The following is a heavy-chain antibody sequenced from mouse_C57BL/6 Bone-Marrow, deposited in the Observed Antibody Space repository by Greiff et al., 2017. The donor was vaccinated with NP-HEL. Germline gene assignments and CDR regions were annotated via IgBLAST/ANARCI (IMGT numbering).Heavy chain of an antibody. CDR1: GFNIKDDY. CDR2: IDPENGDT. CDR3: TTEGLRRDFDY. D-gene: IGHD2-2*01. Sequence: EVMLVESGAELVRPGASVKLSCTASGFNIKDDYMHWVKQRPEQGLEWIGWIDPENGDTEYASKFQGKATITADTSSNTAYLQLSSLTSEDTAVYYCTTEGLRRDFDYWGQGTTLTVSS. J-gene: IGHJ2*01. V-gene: IGHV14-4*01.